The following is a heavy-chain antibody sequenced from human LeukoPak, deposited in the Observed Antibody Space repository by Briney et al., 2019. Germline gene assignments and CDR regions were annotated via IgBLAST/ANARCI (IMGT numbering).Heavy chain of an antibody. Sequence: GESLKISCKGSGYSFTSYWINWVRQMPGKGLEWMGIIYPGDSDTKYSPSFQVQVTIVVDKSINTAYLQWSSLKASDTDMYYCARRSYGGKAFDYWGQGTLVTVSS. D-gene: IGHD4-23*01. CDR3: ARRSYGGKAFDY. J-gene: IGHJ4*02. V-gene: IGHV5-51*01. CDR2: IYPGDSDT. CDR1: GYSFTSYW.